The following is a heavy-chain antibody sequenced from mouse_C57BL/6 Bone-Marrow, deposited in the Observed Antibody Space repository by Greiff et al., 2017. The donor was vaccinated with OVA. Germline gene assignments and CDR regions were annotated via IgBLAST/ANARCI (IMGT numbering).Heavy chain of an antibody. Sequence: VQLQQPGAELVQPGASVKLSCMASGYTFTSYWMHWVQQRPGRGLEWIGRIDPNSGGTKYNEKFKSKATLTVDKPSSTAYMQLSSLTSEDSAVYYCARGAYSNYDAMDYWGQGTSVTVSS. D-gene: IGHD2-5*01. J-gene: IGHJ4*01. CDR2: IDPNSGGT. CDR1: GYTFTSYW. V-gene: IGHV1-72*01. CDR3: ARGAYSNYDAMDY.